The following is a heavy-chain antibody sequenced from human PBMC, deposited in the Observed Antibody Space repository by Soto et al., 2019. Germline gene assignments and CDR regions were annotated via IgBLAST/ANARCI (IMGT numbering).Heavy chain of an antibody. V-gene: IGHV4-39*01. D-gene: IGHD3-16*02. Sequence: SETLSLTCTVSGDSIGTSNYYWGWIRQPPGKGLEWIGSIYYSGSTYYNPSLKSRVTISVDTSKNQFSLRLTSVTTADTAVYYCARHSWAIVIEYFFDSWGQGTLVTVSS. CDR1: GDSIGTSNYY. CDR2: IYYSGST. J-gene: IGHJ4*02. CDR3: ARHSWAIVIEYFFDS.